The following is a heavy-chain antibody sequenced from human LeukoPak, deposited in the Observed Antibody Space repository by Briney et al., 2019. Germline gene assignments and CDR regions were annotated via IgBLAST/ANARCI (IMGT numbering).Heavy chain of an antibody. Sequence: SETLSLTCAVYGGSFSGYYWSWIRQSPGKGLEWIGETYHSGSTNYNSSLKSRVTISLDTSKNQFSLKLSSVTAADTAVYYCARGRRIVVVLGATRTHRDYYMDVWGKGTTVTVSS. CDR3: ARGRRIVVVLGATRTHRDYYMDV. D-gene: IGHD2-15*01. J-gene: IGHJ6*03. CDR1: GGSFSGYY. CDR2: TYHSGST. V-gene: IGHV4-34*01.